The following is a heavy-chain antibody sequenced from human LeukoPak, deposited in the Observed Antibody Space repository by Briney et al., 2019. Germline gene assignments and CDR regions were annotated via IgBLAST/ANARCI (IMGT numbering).Heavy chain of an antibody. CDR1: GFTFSSYE. J-gene: IGHJ2*01. D-gene: IGHD7-27*01. Sequence: PGGSLRLSCAASGFTFSSYEMNWVRQAPGKGLEWVSYIGSSGTTIYYADSVKGRFTISRDNAKNSLYLQMNSLRAEDTAVYYCARKLGWYFDLWGRGTLVTVSS. CDR3: ARKLGWYFDL. V-gene: IGHV3-48*03. CDR2: IGSSGTTI.